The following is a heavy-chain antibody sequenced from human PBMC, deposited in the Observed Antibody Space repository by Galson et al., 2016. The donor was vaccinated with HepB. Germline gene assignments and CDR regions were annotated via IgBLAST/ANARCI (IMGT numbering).Heavy chain of an antibody. D-gene: IGHD6-13*01. CDR2: ITGSGGST. Sequence: SLRLSCAASGFTFSSYAMSWVRQAPGEGLEWVSTITGSGGSTYYADSVKGRFTISRDNSKNTLYLQLNSLRGEDTAVYYCAKAVTYSSSWYYYYAMDVWGHGTPVTVS. CDR1: GFTFSSYA. V-gene: IGHV3-23*01. CDR3: AKAVTYSSSWYYYYAMDV. J-gene: IGHJ6*02.